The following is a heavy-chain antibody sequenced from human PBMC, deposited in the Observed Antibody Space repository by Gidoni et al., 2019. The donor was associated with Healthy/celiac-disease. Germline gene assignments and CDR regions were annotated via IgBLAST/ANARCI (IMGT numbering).Heavy chain of an antibody. D-gene: IGHD4-17*01. CDR2: ISSSSSYI. CDR1: GFTCSSYS. J-gene: IGHJ2*01. V-gene: IGHV3-21*01. Sequence: EVQLVESGGGLVKPGGSLRLSCAASGFTCSSYSMNWVRQAPGKGLEWVSSISSSSSYIYYADSVKGRFTISRDNAKNSLYLQMNSLGAEDTAVYYCARGGGSTVTTPMWYFDLWGRGTLVTVSS. CDR3: ARGGGSTVTTPMWYFDL.